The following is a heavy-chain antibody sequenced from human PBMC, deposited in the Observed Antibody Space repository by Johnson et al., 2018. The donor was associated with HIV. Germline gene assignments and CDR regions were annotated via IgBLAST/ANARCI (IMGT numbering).Heavy chain of an antibody. CDR3: ANGRTYYYDSIGPPWDAFDI. CDR1: GFTFDDYA. Sequence: VQLVESGGGLVQPGRSLRLSCAASGFTFDDYAMHWVRQAPGKGLEWVSGFSWNSGSIGYADSVKGRFPISRDNAKNSLYLQMNSLRAEDTALYYCANGRTYYYDSIGPPWDAFDIWCQGTMVTVSS. V-gene: IGHV3-9*01. D-gene: IGHD3-22*01. CDR2: FSWNSGSI. J-gene: IGHJ3*02.